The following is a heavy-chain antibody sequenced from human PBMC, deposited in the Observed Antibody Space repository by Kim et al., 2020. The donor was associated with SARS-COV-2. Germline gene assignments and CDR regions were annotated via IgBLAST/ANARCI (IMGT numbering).Heavy chain of an antibody. CDR2: ISAYNGNT. CDR3: AREKLRYFDWLLLRGAAGDRDYYYGMDV. V-gene: IGHV1-18*01. D-gene: IGHD3-9*01. CDR1: GYTFTSYG. J-gene: IGHJ6*02. Sequence: ASVKVSCKASGYTFTSYGISWVRQAPGQGLEWMGWISAYNGNTNYAQKLQGRVTMTTDTSTSTAYMELRSLRSDATAVYYCAREKLRYFDWLLLRGAAGDRDYYYGMDVWGQGTTVTVSS.